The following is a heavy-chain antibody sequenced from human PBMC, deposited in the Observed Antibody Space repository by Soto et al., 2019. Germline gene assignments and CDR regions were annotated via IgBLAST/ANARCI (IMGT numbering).Heavy chain of an antibody. Sequence: PGGSLRLSCAASGFTFSSYGMHWVRQAPGKGLEWVAVISYDGSNKYYADSVKGRFTISRDNSKNTLYLQMNSLRAEDTAVYYCAKDRGVVTRYYYYGMDVWGQGTTVTVSS. CDR3: AKDRGVVTRYYYYGMDV. D-gene: IGHD2-21*02. J-gene: IGHJ6*02. CDR2: ISYDGSNK. CDR1: GFTFSSYG. V-gene: IGHV3-30*18.